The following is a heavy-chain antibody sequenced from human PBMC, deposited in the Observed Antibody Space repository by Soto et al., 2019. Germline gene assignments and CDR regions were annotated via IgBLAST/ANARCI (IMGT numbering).Heavy chain of an antibody. J-gene: IGHJ4*01. CDR2: IKSKTDGGTT. CDR3: TTDPHLHLRAY. CDR1: AVTLRKSC. Sequence: SGGELRVSWAASAVTLRKSCMSGVRQAPGKGLEWVGRIKSKTDGGTTDYAAPVKGRFTISRDDSKNTLYLQMNSLKTEDTAVYYCTTDPHLHLRAYWAQGSPVPVSS. V-gene: IGHV3-15*01. D-gene: IGHD3-3*02.